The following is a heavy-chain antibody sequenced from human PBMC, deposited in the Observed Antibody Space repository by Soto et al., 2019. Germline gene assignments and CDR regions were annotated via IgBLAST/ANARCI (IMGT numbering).Heavy chain of an antibody. CDR2: IYHSGST. Sequence: SETLCLTCAVSGCSISSGYYWGWIRQPPGKGLEGIGSIYHSGSTYYNRSLKSRVTISVDRSKNRFSLKLSFVTAEDTTVEYCAREVREAAVTPGDYHYGMDVWGPGTRVNVSS. CDR1: GCSISSGYY. J-gene: IGHJ6*02. V-gene: IGHV4-38-2*02. CDR3: AREVREAAVTPGDYHYGMDV. D-gene: IGHD6-13*01.